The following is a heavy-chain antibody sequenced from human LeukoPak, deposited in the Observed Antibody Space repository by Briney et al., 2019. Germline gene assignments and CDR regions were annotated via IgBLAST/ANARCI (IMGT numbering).Heavy chain of an antibody. CDR1: GGTFSSYA. J-gene: IGHJ3*02. CDR2: IIPIFGTA. V-gene: IGHV1-69*05. D-gene: IGHD4-23*01. CDR3: AREATVVTPGAFDI. Sequence: GASVKVSCKASGGTFSSYAISWVRQAPGQGLEWMGRIIPIFGTANYAQKFQGRVTITTDESTSTAYMELSSLRSEDTAVYYCAREATVVTPGAFDIWGQGTMVTVSS.